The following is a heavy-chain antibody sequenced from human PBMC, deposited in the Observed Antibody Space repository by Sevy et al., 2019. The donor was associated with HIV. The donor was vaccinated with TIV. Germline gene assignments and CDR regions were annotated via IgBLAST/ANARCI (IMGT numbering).Heavy chain of an antibody. CDR1: GFTFSSYW. CDR2: IKQDGSEK. V-gene: IGHV3-7*01. J-gene: IGHJ4*02. CDR3: ARDGVMGSY. Sequence: GGSLRLSCAASGFTFSSYWMSWVRQAPGKGLEWVANIKQDGSEKNDVDSVKGRFTISRDNAKNSLYLQMNSLRADDTAVYYCARDGVMGSYWGQGTLVTVSS. D-gene: IGHD3-16*01.